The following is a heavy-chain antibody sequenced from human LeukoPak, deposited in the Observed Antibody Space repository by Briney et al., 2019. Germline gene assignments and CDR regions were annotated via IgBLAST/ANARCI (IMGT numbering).Heavy chain of an antibody. D-gene: IGHD3-10*01. V-gene: IGHV4-59*08. Sequence: SETLSLTCTVSVGSISSYYWSWVRQPPGKGLEWIGYIYYSGSTNYNPSLKSRVTISVDTSKNQFSLRLSSVTAADTAVYYCASNYYGSGSLDYWGQGNLVTVSS. CDR3: ASNYYGSGSLDY. J-gene: IGHJ4*02. CDR2: IYYSGST. CDR1: VGSISSYY.